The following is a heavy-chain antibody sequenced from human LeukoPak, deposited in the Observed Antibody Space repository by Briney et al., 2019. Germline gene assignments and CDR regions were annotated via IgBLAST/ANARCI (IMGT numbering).Heavy chain of an antibody. CDR3: AREPIHFTGLFDY. CDR2: INPNSGGT. V-gene: IGHV1-2*02. J-gene: IGHJ4*02. CDR1: GYTFTGYY. D-gene: IGHD3-10*01. Sequence: ASVKVSCKASGYTFTGYYMHWVRQAPGQGLEWMGWINPNSGGTNYAQKFQGRVTMTRDTSISTAYMELSRLRSDDTAVYYCAREPIHFTGLFDYWGQGTLVTVSS.